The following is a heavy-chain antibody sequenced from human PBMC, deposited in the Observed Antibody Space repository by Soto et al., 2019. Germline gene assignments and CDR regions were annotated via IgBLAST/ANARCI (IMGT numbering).Heavy chain of an antibody. CDR3: ARERDCDVMSCYAYAFDI. V-gene: IGHV3-66*01. D-gene: IGHD2-2*01. CDR1: GFAVNSNY. J-gene: IGHJ3*02. Sequence: EVQLVESGGGLVQPGGSLRLSCAASGFAVNSNYMSWVRLTPGKGLEWVSVIYSGGSTYYADSVRGRFTISRDNSKNTLNLHMNSLRVEDTAVYYCARERDCDVMSCYAYAFDIWGQGTMVTVSS. CDR2: IYSGGST.